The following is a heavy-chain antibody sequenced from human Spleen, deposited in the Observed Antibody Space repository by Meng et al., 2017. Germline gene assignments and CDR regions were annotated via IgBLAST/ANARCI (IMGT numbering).Heavy chain of an antibody. D-gene: IGHD4-23*01. Sequence: SVKVSCKASGGTFSSYAISWVRQAPGQGLEWMGGIIPIFGTANYAQKFQGRVTITADESTSTAYMELSSLRSEDTAVYYCASWVDYGGNSSPFDYWGQGTLVTVSS. J-gene: IGHJ4*02. V-gene: IGHV1-69*13. CDR3: ASWVDYGGNSSPFDY. CDR2: IIPIFGTA. CDR1: GGTFSSYA.